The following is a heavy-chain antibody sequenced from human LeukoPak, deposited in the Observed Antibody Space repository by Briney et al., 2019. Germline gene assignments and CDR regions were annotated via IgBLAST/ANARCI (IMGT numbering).Heavy chain of an antibody. J-gene: IGHJ6*03. V-gene: IGHV3-33*01. Sequence: GGSLRLSCAASGFTFSSYGMHWVRQAPGKGLERVAVIWYDGSNNYYADSVKGRFTISRDNSKNTLYLQMNSLRAEDTAVYYCAREVYYYMDVWGKGTTVTVSS. CDR1: GFTFSSYG. CDR3: AREVYYYMDV. CDR2: IWYDGSNN.